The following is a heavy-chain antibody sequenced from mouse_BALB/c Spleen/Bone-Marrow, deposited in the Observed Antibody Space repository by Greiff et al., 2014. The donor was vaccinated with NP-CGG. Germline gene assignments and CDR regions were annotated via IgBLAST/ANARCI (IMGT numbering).Heavy chain of an antibody. Sequence: VQLQQSGAELVKPGASVKLSCKASGYTFTSYWMHWVKQRPGQGLEWIGEINPSNGRTNYNEKFKSKATLTVDKSSSTAYMQLSSLTSEDSAVYYCAPYYYGSSYGFYWYFDVVGAGTTVTVSS. CDR1: GYTFTSYW. CDR3: APYYYGSSYGFYWYFDV. D-gene: IGHD1-1*01. J-gene: IGHJ1*01. V-gene: IGHV1S81*02. CDR2: INPSNGRT.